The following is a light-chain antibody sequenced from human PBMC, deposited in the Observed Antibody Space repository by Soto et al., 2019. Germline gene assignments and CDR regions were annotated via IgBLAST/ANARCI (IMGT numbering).Light chain of an antibody. J-gene: IGKJ5*01. Sequence: EIVLTHSPATLSLSPGERATLSCRASQSVSSYLAWYQQKPGQAPRLLIYDASTRATGIPARFSGSGSGTEFTLTISSLQSEDFAVYYCQQYNNWPPITFGQGTRLEIK. CDR1: QSVSSY. CDR2: DAS. V-gene: IGKV3-15*01. CDR3: QQYNNWPPIT.